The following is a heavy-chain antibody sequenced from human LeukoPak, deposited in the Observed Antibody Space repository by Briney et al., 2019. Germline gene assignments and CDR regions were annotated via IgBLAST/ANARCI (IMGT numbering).Heavy chain of an antibody. Sequence: PSETLSLTRTVSGGSISSGDYYWSWIRQPPGKGLEWIGYFFYSGSTYYSPSLKSRVTISVDTSNNQFSLKLSSVTAADTAVYYCARDLLNEGNHLDYWGQGTLVTVSS. D-gene: IGHD4-23*01. V-gene: IGHV4-30-4*01. CDR1: GGSISSGDYY. J-gene: IGHJ4*02. CDR3: ARDLLNEGNHLDY. CDR2: FFYSGST.